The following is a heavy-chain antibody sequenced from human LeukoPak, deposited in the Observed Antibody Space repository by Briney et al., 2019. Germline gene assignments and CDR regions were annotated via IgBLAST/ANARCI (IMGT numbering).Heavy chain of an antibody. J-gene: IGHJ4*02. D-gene: IGHD5-12*01. CDR1: GYSFTSYL. CDR2: IYPGDSDT. V-gene: IGHV5-51*01. CDR3: ARLLVATPQTSAGFDY. Sequence: GESLKISCKGSGYSFTSYLIGWVRQMPGKGLEWMGIIYPGDSDTRYSPSFQGQVTISADKSISTAYLQWSSLKASDTAMYYCARLLVATPQTSAGFDYWGQGTLVTVSS.